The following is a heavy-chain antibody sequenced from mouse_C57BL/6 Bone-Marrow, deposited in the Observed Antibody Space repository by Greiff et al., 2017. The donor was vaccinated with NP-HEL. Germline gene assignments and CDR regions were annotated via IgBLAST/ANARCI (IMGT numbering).Heavy chain of an antibody. CDR2: INPYNGDT. CDR1: GYSFTGYF. J-gene: IGHJ4*01. V-gene: IGHV1-20*01. Sequence: EVKLQESGPELVKPGDSVKISCKASGYSFTGYFMNWVMQSHGKSLEWIGRINPYNGDTFYNQKFKGKATLTVDKSSSTAHMELRSLTSEDSAVYYCARYGSSYPHYAMDYWGQGTSVTVSS. D-gene: IGHD1-1*01. CDR3: ARYGSSYPHYAMDY.